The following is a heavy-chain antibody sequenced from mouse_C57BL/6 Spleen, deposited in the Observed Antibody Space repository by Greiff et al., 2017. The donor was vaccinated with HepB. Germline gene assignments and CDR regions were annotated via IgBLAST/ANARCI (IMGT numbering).Heavy chain of an antibody. V-gene: IGHV1-15*01. CDR1: GYTFTDYE. Sequence: VQLQESGAELVRPGASVTLSCKASGYTFTDYEMHWVKQTPVHGLEWIGAIDPETGGTAYNQKFKGKAILTADKSSSTAYMELRSLTSEDSAVYYCTRGSLYFDYWGQGTTLTVSS. CDR2: IDPETGGT. J-gene: IGHJ2*01. CDR3: TRGSLYFDY.